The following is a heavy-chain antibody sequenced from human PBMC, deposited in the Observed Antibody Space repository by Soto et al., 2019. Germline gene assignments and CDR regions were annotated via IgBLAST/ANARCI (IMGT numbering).Heavy chain of an antibody. CDR1: GFTFSAYA. CDR2: IHGGGGAT. V-gene: IGHV3-23*01. D-gene: IGHD1-1*01. CDR3: AKFEGHALEYWYLDF. J-gene: IGHJ2*01. Sequence: EVQLLESGGGLVQPGGSLRLSCAASGFTFSAYAVGWVRQAPGKGLEWVSTIHGGGGATHYADSVKGRFTISRADSKNTLNAQMNSLRAEDTAVYYCAKFEGHALEYWYLDFWGRGTLVTVSS.